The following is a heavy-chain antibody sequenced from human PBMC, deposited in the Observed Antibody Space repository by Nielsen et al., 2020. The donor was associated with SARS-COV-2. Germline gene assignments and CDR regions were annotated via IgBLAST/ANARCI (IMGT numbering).Heavy chain of an antibody. CDR2: FYYSGSN. Sequence: GSLRLSCAVYGGSFSGYYWGWIRQTPGKGLHWIGYFYYSGSNSYNSSLKSRVTISGDTSRDQFSLKLNSVTAADTALYYCARFGSGIDYWGQGILVTVSS. CDR3: ARFGSGIDY. V-gene: IGHV4-34*11. D-gene: IGHD3-10*01. J-gene: IGHJ4*02. CDR1: GGSFSGYY.